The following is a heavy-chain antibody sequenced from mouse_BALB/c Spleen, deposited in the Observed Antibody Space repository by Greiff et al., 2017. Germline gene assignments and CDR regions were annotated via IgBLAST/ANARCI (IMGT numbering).Heavy chain of an antibody. CDR3: ARWSRYGNYGYWYFDV. V-gene: IGHV1S135*01. CDR1: GYAFTSYN. CDR2: IDPYNGGT. D-gene: IGHD2-1*01. J-gene: IGHJ1*01. Sequence: EVKVVESGPELVKPGASVKVSCKASGYAFTSYNMYWVKQSHGKSLEWIGYIDPYNGGTSYNQKFKGKATLTVDKSSSTAYMHLNSLTSEDSAVYYCARWSRYGNYGYWYFDVWGAGTTVTVSS.